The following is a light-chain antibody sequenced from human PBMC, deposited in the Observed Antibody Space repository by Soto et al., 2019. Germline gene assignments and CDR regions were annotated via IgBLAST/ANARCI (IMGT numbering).Light chain of an antibody. J-gene: IGKJ1*01. Sequence: EIVMTQSTATLSVSPGERATLSCRASQSVSSNLAWYQQKPGQAPRLLIYGASTRATGIPARFSGSGSGTEFTLTISSLQSEDFAVYYCKQYNNWPPWTFGQGTKVEIK. CDR2: GAS. V-gene: IGKV3-15*01. CDR1: QSVSSN. CDR3: KQYNNWPPWT.